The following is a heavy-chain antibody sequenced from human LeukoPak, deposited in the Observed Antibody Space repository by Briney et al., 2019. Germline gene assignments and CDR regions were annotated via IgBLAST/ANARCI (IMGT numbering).Heavy chain of an antibody. CDR3: ARLTLDPPPPHYYGSGSYGANAHYYYYGMDV. D-gene: IGHD3-10*01. Sequence: KTSETLSLTCTVSGGSISSSSYYWGWIRQPPGKGLEWIGSIYYSGSTYYNPSLKSRVTISVDTSKNQFSLKLSSVTAADTAVYYCARLTLDPPPPHYYGSGSYGANAHYYYYGMDVWGQGTTVTVSS. CDR2: IYYSGST. V-gene: IGHV4-39*01. J-gene: IGHJ6*02. CDR1: GGSISSSSYY.